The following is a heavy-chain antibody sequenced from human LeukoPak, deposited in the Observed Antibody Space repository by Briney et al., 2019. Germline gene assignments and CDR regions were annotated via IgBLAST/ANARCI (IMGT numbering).Heavy chain of an antibody. CDR2: IYHSGST. D-gene: IGHD2-2*02. Sequence: SETLSLTCAVSGYSISSGYYWGWIRQPPGKGLEWIGSIYHSGSTYYNPSLKSRVTISVDTSKNQLSLKLSSVTAADTAVYYCARRVLDCSSTSCYTGYAFDIWGQGTMVTVSS. CDR1: GYSISSGYY. CDR3: ARRVLDCSSTSCYTGYAFDI. J-gene: IGHJ3*02. V-gene: IGHV4-38-2*01.